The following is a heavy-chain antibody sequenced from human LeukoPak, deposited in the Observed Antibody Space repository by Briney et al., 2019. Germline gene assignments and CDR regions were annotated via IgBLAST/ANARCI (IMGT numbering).Heavy chain of an antibody. CDR3: ARFVSEDYDILTGYSYFDY. J-gene: IGHJ4*02. D-gene: IGHD3-9*01. CDR1: GYSFTSYW. CDR2: IYPGDSDT. V-gene: IGHV5-51*01. Sequence: GESLKISCKGSGYSFTSYWIGWVRQMPGKGLEWMGIIYPGDSDTRYSPSFQGQATISADKSISTTYLQWSSLKASDTAMYYCARFVSEDYDILTGYSYFDYWGQGTLVTVSS.